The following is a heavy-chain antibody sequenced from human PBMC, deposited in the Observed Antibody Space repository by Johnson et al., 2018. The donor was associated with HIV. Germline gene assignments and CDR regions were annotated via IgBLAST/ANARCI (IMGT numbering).Heavy chain of an antibody. CDR3: ATDRGGSYDAFHI. Sequence: QVQLVESGGGLVKPGGSLRLSCAASGFTFSDAWMSWVRQAPGKGLEWVAVISYDGSNKYYADSVKGRFTISGDNSKNPLYLQMNSLRAEDTAVYYCATDRGGSYDAFHIWGQGTMVTVSS. D-gene: IGHD1-26*01. V-gene: IGHV3-30*03. J-gene: IGHJ3*02. CDR2: ISYDGSNK. CDR1: GFTFSDAW.